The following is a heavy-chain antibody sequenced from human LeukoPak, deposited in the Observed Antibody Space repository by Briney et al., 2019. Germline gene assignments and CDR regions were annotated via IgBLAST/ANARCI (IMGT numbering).Heavy chain of an antibody. J-gene: IGHJ3*02. Sequence: ASVKVSCKASGYTFTSYDINWVRQATGQGLERMGWMNPNSGNTGYAQKFQGRVTITRNTSISTAYMELSSLRSEDTAVYYCARFGLGKHIEVAGIPFDIWGQGTMVTVSS. CDR3: ARFGLGKHIEVAGIPFDI. CDR1: GYTFTSYD. D-gene: IGHD6-19*01. CDR2: MNPNSGNT. V-gene: IGHV1-8*03.